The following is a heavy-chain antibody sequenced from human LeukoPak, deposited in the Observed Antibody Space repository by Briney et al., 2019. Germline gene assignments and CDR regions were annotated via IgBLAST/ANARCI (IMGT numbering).Heavy chain of an antibody. V-gene: IGHV4-39*07. Sequence: PSETLSLTCSVSGGSINSRSYSWTWIRQPPGKDLEWIGSINYRGDTYFNPSLKSRVTISVDTSKNQFSLKLSSVTAADTAMYYCARRGSGRVDYWGQGTLVTVSS. CDR3: ARRGSGRVDY. D-gene: IGHD3-10*01. CDR1: GGSINSRSYS. CDR2: INYRGDT. J-gene: IGHJ4*02.